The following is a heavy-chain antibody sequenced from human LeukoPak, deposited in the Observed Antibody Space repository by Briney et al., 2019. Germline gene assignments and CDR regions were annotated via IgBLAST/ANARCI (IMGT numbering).Heavy chain of an antibody. CDR1: GFTFSNAW. V-gene: IGHV3-11*01. Sequence: GGSLRLSCAASGFTFSNAWMSWIRQAPGKGLEWVSYISSSGSTIYYADSVKGRFTISRDNAKNSLYLQMNSLRVEDTAVYYCARDRITMVRGVLNYYYYGMDVWGQGTTVTVSS. D-gene: IGHD3-10*01. J-gene: IGHJ6*02. CDR3: ARDRITMVRGVLNYYYYGMDV. CDR2: ISSSGSTI.